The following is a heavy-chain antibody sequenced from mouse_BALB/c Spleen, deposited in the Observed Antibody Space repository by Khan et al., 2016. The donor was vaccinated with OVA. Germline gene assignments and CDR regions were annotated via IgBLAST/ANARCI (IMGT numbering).Heavy chain of an antibody. CDR1: GYTFTSSW. CDR2: IYPGDGDT. V-gene: IGHV1-87*01. J-gene: IGHJ2*01. D-gene: IGHD1-1*01. CDR3: TRGGITTGYFDF. Sequence: LEVSGAELARPGASVKLSCKASGYTFTSSWMQWVKQRPGQGLECIGAIYPGDGDTRYTQKFKDKATLTAAKSSSTAYLQLRSLASEDSAVYYCTRGGITTGYFDFWGQGTPRTVAS.